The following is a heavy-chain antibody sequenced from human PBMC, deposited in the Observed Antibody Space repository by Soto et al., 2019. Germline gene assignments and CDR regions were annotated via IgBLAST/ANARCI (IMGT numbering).Heavy chain of an antibody. CDR1: GYTFATYY. J-gene: IGHJ4*02. D-gene: IGHD2-21*01. V-gene: IGHV1-46*03. CDR2: INPSGVIT. CDR3: ARGSYCGGDCYDY. Sequence: ASVKVSCKASGYTFATYYMHWVRQAPGQGLEWMGIINPSGVITSYAQKFQDRVTMTRDTSTSTLYMELTSLRSEDTAVYYCARGSYCGGDCYDYWGQGTLVTVPQ.